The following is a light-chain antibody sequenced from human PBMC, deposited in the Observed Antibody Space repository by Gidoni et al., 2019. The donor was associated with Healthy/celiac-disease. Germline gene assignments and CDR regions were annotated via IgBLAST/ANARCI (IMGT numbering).Light chain of an antibody. CDR3: QQCLT. Sequence: DIQMTQSPSTLSASVGDRVTITCRASQSISSGLAWYQQKPGKAPKLLIYKASSLESGVPSRFSGSGSGTEFTLTISSLQPDDFATYYCQQCLTFGQGTKVEIK. J-gene: IGKJ1*01. CDR1: QSISSG. CDR2: KAS. V-gene: IGKV1-5*03.